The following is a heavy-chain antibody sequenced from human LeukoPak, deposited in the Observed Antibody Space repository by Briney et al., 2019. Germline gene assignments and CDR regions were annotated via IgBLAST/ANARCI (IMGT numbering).Heavy chain of an antibody. CDR2: IYYSGST. D-gene: IGHD2-2*01. V-gene: IGHV4-39*07. Sequence: PSETLSLTCTVSGGSISSSSYYWGWIRQPPGKGLEWIGSIYYSGSTYYNPSLKSRVTISVDTSKNQFSLKLNSMTAADTAVYYCASGGYCSTTTCYPNWFDPWGQGTLVTVSS. CDR1: GGSISSSSYY. CDR3: ASGGYCSTTTCYPNWFDP. J-gene: IGHJ5*02.